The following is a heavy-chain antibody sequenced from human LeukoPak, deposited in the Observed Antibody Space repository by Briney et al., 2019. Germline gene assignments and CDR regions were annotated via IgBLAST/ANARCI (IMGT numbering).Heavy chain of an antibody. V-gene: IGHV4-59*01. J-gene: IGHJ3*02. CDR1: GDSISNYY. CDR2: IYYRGST. CDR3: AGDVVATLNAFDI. D-gene: IGHD2-15*01. Sequence: SETLSLTCTVSGDSISNYYWNWIRQPPGKGLEWIGYIYYRGSTNYNPSLKSRVTISIDTSKNQFSLKLSSVTAAYTAVYYCAGDVVATLNAFDIWGQGTMVTVSS.